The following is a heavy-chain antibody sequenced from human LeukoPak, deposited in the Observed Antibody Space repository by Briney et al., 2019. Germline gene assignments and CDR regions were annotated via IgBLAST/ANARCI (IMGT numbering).Heavy chain of an antibody. D-gene: IGHD6-13*01. Sequence: PGGSLRLSCSTSGFIFSSYPMHWVRQPPGKGLEYVSGITSNGDSTNYADSVKGRFTISRDNSKNTLSLHMSSLRAEETAVYYCGKDQGEYSSSWYYFDNWGQGTLVTVSS. CDR3: GKDQGEYSSSWYYFDN. CDR2: ITSNGDST. V-gene: IGHV3-64D*06. CDR1: GFIFSSYP. J-gene: IGHJ4*02.